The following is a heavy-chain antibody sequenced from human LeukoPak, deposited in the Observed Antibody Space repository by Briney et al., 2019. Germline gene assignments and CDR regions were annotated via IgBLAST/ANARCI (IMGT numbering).Heavy chain of an antibody. J-gene: IGHJ5*02. Sequence: SETLSLTCAVYGGSFSGYCWSWIRQPPGKGLEWIGEINHSGSTNYNPSLKSRVTISVDTSKNQFSLKLSSVTAADTAVYYCARGRRIAAAGRNWFDPWGQGTLVTVSS. V-gene: IGHV4-34*01. CDR2: INHSGST. CDR1: GGSFSGYC. D-gene: IGHD6-13*01. CDR3: ARGRRIAAAGRNWFDP.